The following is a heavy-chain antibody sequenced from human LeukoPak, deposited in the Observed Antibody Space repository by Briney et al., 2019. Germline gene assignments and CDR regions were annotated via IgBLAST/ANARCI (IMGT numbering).Heavy chain of an antibody. CDR1: EFSLINAW. D-gene: IGHD4-23*01. Sequence: GGSLRLSCAASEFSLINAWMSWVRQAPGKGLEWVGRIRSEADGGTLDYAALVKGRFTISRDASKNTLYLQMNSLKTEDTAVYYCTTVIMGTPKDDYWGQGTLVTVSS. V-gene: IGHV3-15*01. J-gene: IGHJ4*02. CDR2: IRSEADGGTL. CDR3: TTVIMGTPKDDY.